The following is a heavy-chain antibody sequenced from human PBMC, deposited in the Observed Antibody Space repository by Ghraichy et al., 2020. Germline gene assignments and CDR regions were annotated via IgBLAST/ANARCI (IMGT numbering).Heavy chain of an antibody. V-gene: IGHV4-59*08. CDR3: ARRTLDRYTGTYTFDS. D-gene: IGHD1-26*01. Sequence: ESLNISCTVSGGSIRDNYWSWIRLPPGSGLEWIGYIYYSGSTKYNPSLKSRVTMSVDTSQNQFSLSLSSLTAADTAVYYCARRTLDRYTGTYTFDSWGPGTLVTVSS. J-gene: IGHJ4*02. CDR1: GGSIRDNY. CDR2: IYYSGST.